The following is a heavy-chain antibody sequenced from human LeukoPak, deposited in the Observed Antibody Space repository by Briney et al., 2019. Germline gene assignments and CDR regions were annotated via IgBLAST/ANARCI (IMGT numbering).Heavy chain of an antibody. D-gene: IGHD6-6*01. J-gene: IGHJ5*01. CDR3: ATRPAGNAWAAIFDF. Sequence: SETLSLTCTVFGSMSNHFWSWIRQPPGKGLEGSGYIYDSGATDYNPSLKSRVTMSVDTSANQFSLKLSSVTTADTAVYYCATRPAGNAWAAIFDFWGRGTLVTVSS. CDR2: IYDSGAT. CDR1: GSMSNHF. V-gene: IGHV4-59*11.